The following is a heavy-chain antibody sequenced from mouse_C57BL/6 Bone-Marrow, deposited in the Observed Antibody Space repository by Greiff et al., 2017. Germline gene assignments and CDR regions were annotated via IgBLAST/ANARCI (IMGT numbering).Heavy chain of an antibody. CDR2: ISNGGGST. CDR3: ASRQLRLPYYAMDY. J-gene: IGHJ4*01. CDR1: GFTFSDYY. V-gene: IGHV5-12*01. Sequence: EVNVVESGGGLVQPGGSLKLSCAASGFTFSDYYMYWVRQTPEKRLEWVAYISNGGGSTYYPDTVKGRFTISRDNAQNTLYLQMSRLKSEDTAMYYCASRQLRLPYYAMDYWGQGTSVTVSS. D-gene: IGHD3-2*02.